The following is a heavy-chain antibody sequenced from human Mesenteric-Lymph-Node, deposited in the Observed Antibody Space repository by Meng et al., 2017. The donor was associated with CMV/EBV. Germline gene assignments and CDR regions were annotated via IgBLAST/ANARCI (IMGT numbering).Heavy chain of an antibody. Sequence: SETLSLTCSVSGGFITSYYWGWIRQPPGKGLEWIASMYYSGSTFYNPSLKSRVTIAADTSKNQFSLKLSSVTAADTAVYYCARSESGGEYYYDSSGYPDYWGQGTLVTVSS. CDR2: MYYSGST. D-gene: IGHD3-22*01. V-gene: IGHV4-59*08. J-gene: IGHJ4*02. CDR3: ARSESGGEYYYDSSGYPDY. CDR1: GGFITSYY.